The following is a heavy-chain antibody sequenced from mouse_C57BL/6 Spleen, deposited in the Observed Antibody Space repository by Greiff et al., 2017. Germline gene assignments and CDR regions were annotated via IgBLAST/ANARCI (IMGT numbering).Heavy chain of an antibody. D-gene: IGHD1-1*01. J-gene: IGHJ1*03. V-gene: IGHV14-4*01. Sequence: EVKLQESGAELVRPGASVKLSCTASGFNIKDDYMHWVKQRPEQGLEWIGWIDPENGDTEYASKFQGKATITADTSSNTAYLQLSSLTSEDTAVYYCTTHPHYYGSSPYWYFDVWGTGTTVTVSS. CDR3: TTHPHYYGSSPYWYFDV. CDR2: IDPENGDT. CDR1: GFNIKDDY.